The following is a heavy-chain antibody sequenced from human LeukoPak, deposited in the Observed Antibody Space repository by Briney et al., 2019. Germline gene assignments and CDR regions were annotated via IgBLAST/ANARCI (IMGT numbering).Heavy chain of an antibody. CDR3: VKDGRRSPPC. D-gene: IGHD2-15*01. CDR2: INGGGGST. Sequence: GGSLRLSCAASGFTFSNYVMRGVRQAPGKGPEGGSGINGGGGSTFYAESVTGRFTISRDNSKNTLFLQMNTLRAEDTAVYYCVKDGRRSPPCWGQGTLVTVPS. CDR1: GFTFSNYV. V-gene: IGHV3-23*01. J-gene: IGHJ4*02.